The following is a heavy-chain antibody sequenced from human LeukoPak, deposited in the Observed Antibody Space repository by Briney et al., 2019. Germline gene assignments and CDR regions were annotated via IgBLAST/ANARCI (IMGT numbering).Heavy chain of an antibody. V-gene: IGHV3-43*01. D-gene: IGHD2-21*02. Sequence: GGSLGLSCAASGFTFDDYGMSWVRQTPGKGLEWVSLINRRGHTFYADSVKGRFTISRDNSRNSVFLQMNSLRPEDTALYHCAKEVDCPSDCLFFHSWGQGTLVTVSS. CDR3: AKEVDCPSDCLFFHS. CDR1: GFTFDDYG. J-gene: IGHJ4*02. CDR2: INRRGHT.